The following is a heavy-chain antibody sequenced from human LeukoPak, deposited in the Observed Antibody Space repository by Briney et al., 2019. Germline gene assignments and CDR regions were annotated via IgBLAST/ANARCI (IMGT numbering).Heavy chain of an antibody. D-gene: IGHD2-21*01. CDR1: GGSISSGGYS. Sequence: SETLSLTCAVSGGSISSGGYSWSWIRQPPGKGLERIGYIYHSGSTYYNPSLKSRVTISVDRSKNQFSLKLSSVTAADAAVYYCARGNSYCGGDCYAYWGQGTLVTVSS. CDR3: ARGNSYCGGDCYAY. J-gene: IGHJ4*02. CDR2: IYHSGST. V-gene: IGHV4-30-2*01.